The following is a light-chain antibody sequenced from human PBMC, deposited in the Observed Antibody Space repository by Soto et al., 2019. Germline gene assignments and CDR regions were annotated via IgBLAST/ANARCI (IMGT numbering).Light chain of an antibody. Sequence: EIVMTQAPATLAVSPGEAVTLSCRASQSVSSNLAWYQQRPGQAPRLLIYGASTRATGIPARFSGSGSGTEFTLTISSLQSEDFAVYYCQQYNNWPPITFGQGTRLEIK. CDR2: GAS. V-gene: IGKV3-15*01. CDR1: QSVSSN. CDR3: QQYNNWPPIT. J-gene: IGKJ5*01.